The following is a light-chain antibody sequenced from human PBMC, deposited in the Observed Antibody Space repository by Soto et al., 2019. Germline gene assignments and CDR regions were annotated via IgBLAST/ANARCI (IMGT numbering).Light chain of an antibody. CDR2: TTS. Sequence: DIQMTQSPSSLSASVGDRVTITCRTSQPISDYLNWYQQKPGKAPTLLIYTTSNLQSGVPSRFSGSGSATHFTLTISSLQPEDFATSYCQQHYNTPRTFGQGTKVDIK. CDR3: QQHYNTPRT. CDR1: QPISDY. V-gene: IGKV1-39*01. J-gene: IGKJ1*01.